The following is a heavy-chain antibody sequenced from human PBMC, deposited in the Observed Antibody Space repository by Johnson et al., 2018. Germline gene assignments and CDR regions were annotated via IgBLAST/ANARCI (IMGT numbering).Heavy chain of an antibody. J-gene: IGHJ3*02. Sequence: VQLQESGGGLVQPGRSLRLSCTASGFTFGDYAMSWFRQAPGKGLEWEGLIRCKAYGGTTEYAASVKGRFTISRDDSKSIAYLQMNSLKPEDTAVYYCTKERDYSGGDAFDIWGQGTMVTVSS. V-gene: IGHV3-49*03. CDR2: IRCKAYGGTT. CDR3: TKERDYSGGDAFDI. CDR1: GFTFGDYA. D-gene: IGHD6-19*01.